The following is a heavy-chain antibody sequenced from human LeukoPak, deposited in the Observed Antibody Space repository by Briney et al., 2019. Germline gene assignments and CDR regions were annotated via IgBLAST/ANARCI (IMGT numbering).Heavy chain of an antibody. CDR2: ISGSGGST. CDR3: AKGLASYGSGSLFDY. Sequence: PGGSLRLSCAASGFTFSSYAMSWVRQAPGKGLEWVSGISGSGGSTYYADSVKGRFTISRDNSKNTLYLQMNSLRAEDTAVYYCAKGLASYGSGSLFDYWGQGTLVTVSS. D-gene: IGHD3-10*01. CDR1: GFTFSSYA. J-gene: IGHJ4*02. V-gene: IGHV3-23*01.